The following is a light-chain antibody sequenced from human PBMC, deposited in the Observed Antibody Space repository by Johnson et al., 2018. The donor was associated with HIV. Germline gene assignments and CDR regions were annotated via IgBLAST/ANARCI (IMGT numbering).Light chain of an antibody. CDR3: GTWDSSLSALYV. CDR2: ENN. J-gene: IGLJ1*01. Sequence: QSVLTQPPSVSAAPGQKVTISCSGSSSNIGNNYVSWYQQFPGTAPKLLIYENNKRPSGIPDRFSGSKSGTSATLGITGLQTGDEADYYCGTWDSSLSALYVVGTGTKVTVL. CDR1: SSNIGNNY. V-gene: IGLV1-51*02.